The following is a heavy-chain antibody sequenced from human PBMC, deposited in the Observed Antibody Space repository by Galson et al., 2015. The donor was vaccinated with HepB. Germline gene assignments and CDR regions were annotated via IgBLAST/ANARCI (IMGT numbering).Heavy chain of an antibody. J-gene: IGHJ5*01. CDR2: IVGSGGGT. Sequence: SLRLSCAASGFTFSSFGMAWVRQAPGKGLEWVSSIVGSGGGTVYADSVKGRFTISRDNSRNTLYLQMSSLRAEDTAVYYCARGGGGCLDTWGHGTLVTVSS. V-gene: IGHV3-23*01. CDR3: ARGGGGCLDT. CDR1: GFTFSSFG. D-gene: IGHD5/OR15-5a*01.